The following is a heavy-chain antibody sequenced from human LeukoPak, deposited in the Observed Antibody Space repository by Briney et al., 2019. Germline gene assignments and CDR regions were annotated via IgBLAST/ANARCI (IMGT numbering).Heavy chain of an antibody. V-gene: IGHV4-59*01. CDR1: GGSISSYY. D-gene: IGHD5-18*01. Sequence: SETLSLTCTVSGGSISSYYWSWLRQPPGKALEWIGYIYYSGSTNYNPSPESRVTISVGTSKNQFSLRLSSVTAADTAVYYCAREGTAMGADYWGQGTLVTVSS. CDR3: AREGTAMGADY. J-gene: IGHJ4*02. CDR2: IYYSGST.